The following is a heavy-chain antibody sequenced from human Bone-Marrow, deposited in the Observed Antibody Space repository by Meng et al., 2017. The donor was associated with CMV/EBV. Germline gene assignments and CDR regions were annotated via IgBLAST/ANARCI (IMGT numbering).Heavy chain of an antibody. CDR2: IYYRGST. CDR3: ARARDGLDY. CDR1: DGYISSGGYY. Sequence: SLTCTVSDGYISSGGYYWGWIRQHPVKGLEWIGYIYYRGSTYSNPSLKSRVTISVDTSKTQFSLKLSSVTAADTAVYYCARARDGLDYWGQGTLVTVSS. V-gene: IGHV4-31*03. J-gene: IGHJ4*02.